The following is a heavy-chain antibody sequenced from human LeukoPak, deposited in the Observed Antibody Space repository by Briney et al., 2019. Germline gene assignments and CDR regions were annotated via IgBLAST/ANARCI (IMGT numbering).Heavy chain of an antibody. V-gene: IGHV3-33*01. J-gene: IGHJ3*02. CDR2: IWYDGSNK. Sequence: PGGSLRLSCAASGFTFSSYGMHWVRQAPGKGLEWVAVIWYDGSNKYYADSVKGRFTISRDNSKNTLYLQMNSLRAEDTAVYYCARDLGIAAAVSAFDIWGQGTMVTVSS. D-gene: IGHD6-13*01. CDR3: ARDLGIAAAVSAFDI. CDR1: GFTFSSYG.